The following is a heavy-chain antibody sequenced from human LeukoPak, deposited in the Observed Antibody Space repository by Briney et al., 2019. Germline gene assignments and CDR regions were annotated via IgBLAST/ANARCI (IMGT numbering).Heavy chain of an antibody. J-gene: IGHJ5*02. CDR2: IRYDGSNK. V-gene: IGHV3-30*02. Sequence: GGSLRLSCAASGFTFSSYGMHWVRQAPGKGLEWVAFIRYDGSNKYYADSVKGRFTISRDNPKNTLYLQMNSLRAEDTAVYYCAKPSAYCSSTSCGWFDPWGQGTLVTVSS. D-gene: IGHD2-2*01. CDR1: GFTFSSYG. CDR3: AKPSAYCSSTSCGWFDP.